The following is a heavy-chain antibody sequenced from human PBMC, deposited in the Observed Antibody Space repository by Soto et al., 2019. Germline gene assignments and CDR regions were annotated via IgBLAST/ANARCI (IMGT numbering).Heavy chain of an antibody. J-gene: IGHJ4*02. V-gene: IGHV1-3*01. D-gene: IGHD6-19*01. Sequence: ASVKVSGKASGYTFTSYAMHWVRQAPGQRLEWMGWINAGNGNTKYSQKFQGRVTIARDTSASTAYMELGSLRSEDTAVYYCARVGPVAVAGTFYFDYWGQGTLVTVSS. CDR3: ARVGPVAVAGTFYFDY. CDR1: GYTFTSYA. CDR2: INAGNGNT.